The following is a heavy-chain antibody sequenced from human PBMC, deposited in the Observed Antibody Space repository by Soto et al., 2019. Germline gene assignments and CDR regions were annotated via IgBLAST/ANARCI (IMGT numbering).Heavy chain of an antibody. J-gene: IGHJ6*02. Sequence: EVQLVESGGGLVQPGGSLRLSCAASGFGVSNNYMSWVRQAPGKGLEWVSAINSGGNTYYADSVKGRFTISRDNSKNTGYRQMNSVGAEDTAVYYCARGGDSDGDGEYYYYGMDVWGQGTTVTVSS. V-gene: IGHV3-66*01. D-gene: IGHD5-12*01. CDR3: ARGGDSDGDGEYYYYGMDV. CDR1: GFGVSNNY. CDR2: INSGGNT.